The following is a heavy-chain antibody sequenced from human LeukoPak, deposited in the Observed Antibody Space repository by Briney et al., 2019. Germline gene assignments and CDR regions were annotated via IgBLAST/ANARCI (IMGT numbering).Heavy chain of an antibody. J-gene: IGHJ4*02. CDR1: GFTLSCYW. CDR2: IKKDGSEK. CDR3: VRSGTSASFDY. Sequence: PGGSLRLSCAASGFTLSCYWMSWVRQAPGKGLEWVANIKKDGSEKWYVDSVEGRFTISRDHAKNSLYLQMNSLRVADTAVYYCVRSGTSASFDYWGQGTLVTVPS. V-gene: IGHV3-7*01. D-gene: IGHD1-7*01.